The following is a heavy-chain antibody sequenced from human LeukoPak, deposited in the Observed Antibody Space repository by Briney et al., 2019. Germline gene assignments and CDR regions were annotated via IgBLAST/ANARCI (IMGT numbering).Heavy chain of an antibody. CDR2: IRSKDHGGTT. Sequence: GGSLRLSCTASGFTFGDYALNWFRQAPGKGLEWLSFIRSKDHGGTTEYAASVKGRFTISRDDSNSIAYLQMNSLIIEDTVVSFCTRDPHYYRGNPHDFWGQGTRVTVSS. D-gene: IGHD4-23*01. J-gene: IGHJ4*02. CDR3: TRDPHYYRGNPHDF. V-gene: IGHV3-49*03. CDR1: GFTFGDYA.